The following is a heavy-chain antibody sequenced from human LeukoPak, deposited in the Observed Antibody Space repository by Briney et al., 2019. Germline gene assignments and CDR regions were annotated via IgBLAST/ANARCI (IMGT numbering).Heavy chain of an antibody. V-gene: IGHV5-51*01. CDR2: IFPGDSHT. Sequence: GESLKISCKGPGHSFINYLIAWVRQMPGKGLEWIGIIFPGDSHTRYSPSFQGQVTISADMSIDTAYLQWSSLRASDTAMYYCARITATWYGGSWGQGTLVFVSS. D-gene: IGHD2-15*01. J-gene: IGHJ4*02. CDR3: ARITATWYGGS. CDR1: GHSFINYL.